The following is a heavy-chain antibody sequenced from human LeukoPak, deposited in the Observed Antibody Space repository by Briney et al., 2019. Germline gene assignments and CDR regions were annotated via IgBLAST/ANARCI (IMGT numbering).Heavy chain of an antibody. D-gene: IGHD5-18*01. CDR3: ARASTRSYLVNFDY. J-gene: IGHJ4*02. CDR1: GYTFTGYY. V-gene: IGHV1-2*06. Sequence: GASVKVSCKASGYTFTGYYMHWVRQAPGQGLEWMGRINPNSGGTNYAQKFQGRVTMTRDTSISTAYMELSRLRSDDTAVYYCARASTRSYLVNFDYWGQGTLVTVSS. CDR2: INPNSGGT.